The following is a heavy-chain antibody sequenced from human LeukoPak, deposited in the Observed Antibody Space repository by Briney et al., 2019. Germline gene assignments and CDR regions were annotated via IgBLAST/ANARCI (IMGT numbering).Heavy chain of an antibody. CDR1: GFPFSSYA. J-gene: IGHJ4*02. Sequence: GGSLRLSCAASGFPFSSYAMSWVRQAPGKGLEWISAISGSGGSTYYADSMKGRFTISRDNSKTTLYLQMNSLRAEDTAVYYCAKDPGSSSYFDYWGQGTLVTVSS. D-gene: IGHD6-6*01. CDR2: ISGSGGST. CDR3: AKDPGSSSYFDY. V-gene: IGHV3-23*01.